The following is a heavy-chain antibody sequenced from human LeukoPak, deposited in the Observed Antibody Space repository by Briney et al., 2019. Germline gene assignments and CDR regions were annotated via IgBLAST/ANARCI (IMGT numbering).Heavy chain of an antibody. Sequence: GGSLRLSCAASGFTFSSYAMSWVRQAPGKGLEWVSAISDSGNTYHADSVKGRFTISRDSSKNTLFLQMNRLRPEDAAVYYCAKDGRYGGKGDYWGQGTLVTVSS. J-gene: IGHJ4*02. CDR3: AKDGRYGGKGDY. D-gene: IGHD4-23*01. CDR2: ISDSGNT. CDR1: GFTFSSYA. V-gene: IGHV3-23*01.